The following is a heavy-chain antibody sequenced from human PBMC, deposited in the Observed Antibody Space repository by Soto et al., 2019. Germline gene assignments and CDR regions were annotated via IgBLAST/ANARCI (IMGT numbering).Heavy chain of an antibody. V-gene: IGHV4-34*01. CDR1: GASFGGSY. Sequence: SETLSLTCAVYGASFGGSYWSWIRQPPGKGLEWIGEINHSGSTNYNPSLKSRITISVDTSKNQFSLNLNSVTAADTAVYYCARGTLRRPLQPPHHIYAYFWGPGTLVTVYS. CDR3: ARGTLRRPLQPPHHIYAYF. CDR2: INHSGST. D-gene: IGHD2-21*02. J-gene: IGHJ4*02.